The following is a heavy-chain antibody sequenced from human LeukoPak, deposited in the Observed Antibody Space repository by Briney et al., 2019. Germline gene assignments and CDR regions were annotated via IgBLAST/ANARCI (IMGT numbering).Heavy chain of an antibody. CDR1: GYTFTGYY. D-gene: IGHD5-24*01. J-gene: IGHJ4*02. CDR2: INPNSGGT. Sequence: ASVKVSCKASGYTFTGYYMHWVRQAPGQGLEWMGQINPNSGGTNYAQKFQGRVTMTRDTSISTAYMELSRLRSDDTAVYYCASASAWLQGFDYWGQGTLVTVSS. V-gene: IGHV1-2*06. CDR3: ASASAWLQGFDY.